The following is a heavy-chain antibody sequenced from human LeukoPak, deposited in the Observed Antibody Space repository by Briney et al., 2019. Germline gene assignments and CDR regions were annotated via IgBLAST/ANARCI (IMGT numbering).Heavy chain of an antibody. CDR2: IYPKSGGT. D-gene: IGHD6-6*01. Sequence: ASVKVSCKASGYTFTDYYLHWVRQAPGQGPEWMGWIYPKSGGTDFAQKFQGRFTMTRDTSINTAYMELSRLRSDGTAVYYCATPPRDSSSKGWFDPWGQGTLVTVSS. J-gene: IGHJ5*02. V-gene: IGHV1-2*02. CDR3: ATPPRDSSSKGWFDP. CDR1: GYTFTDYY.